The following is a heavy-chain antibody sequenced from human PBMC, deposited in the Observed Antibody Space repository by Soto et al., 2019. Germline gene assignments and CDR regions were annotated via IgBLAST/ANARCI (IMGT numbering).Heavy chain of an antibody. D-gene: IGHD4-4*01. J-gene: IGHJ4*02. Sequence: PGGSLRLSCAASGFTFSTYWMHWVRQVPGKGLMWVSRINSDGSSTTYADSAKGRFTISRDNAKNTLYLQMNSLRVEDTAVYFCARATGSNSHFDYWGQGTLVTVSS. CDR3: ARATGSNSHFDY. V-gene: IGHV3-74*01. CDR1: GFTFSTYW. CDR2: INSDGSST.